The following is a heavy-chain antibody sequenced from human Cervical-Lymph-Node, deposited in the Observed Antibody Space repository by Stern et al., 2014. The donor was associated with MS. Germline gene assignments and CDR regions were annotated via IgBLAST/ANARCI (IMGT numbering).Heavy chain of an antibody. CDR3: AREVAGHRLGMMDV. V-gene: IGHV1-46*01. J-gene: IGHJ6*02. CDR2: INPSGVTT. D-gene: IGHD6-19*01. CDR1: GYTFRSYY. Sequence: QVQLGQSGAEVKKPGASVKVSCKASGYTFRSYYMHWVRQAPGQGLEWLGIINPSGVTTSYAQKFQGRVTMTRDTSTSTVYMEMSSLRSEDTAVYYCAREVAGHRLGMMDVWGQGTTVTVSS.